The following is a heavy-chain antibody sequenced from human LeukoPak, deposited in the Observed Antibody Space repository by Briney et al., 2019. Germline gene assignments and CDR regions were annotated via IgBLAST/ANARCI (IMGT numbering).Heavy chain of an antibody. CDR2: INPNSGGT. V-gene: IGHV1-2*02. CDR1: GYTFTGYY. CDR3: ARDQVDYDILTGYLYYFDY. J-gene: IGHJ4*02. D-gene: IGHD3-9*01. Sequence: ASVKVSCKASGYTFTGYYMHWVRQAPGQGLEWIGWINPNSGGTNYAQKFQGRVTMTRDTSISTAYMGLSRLRSDDTAVYYCARDQVDYDILTGYLYYFDYWGQGTLVTVSS.